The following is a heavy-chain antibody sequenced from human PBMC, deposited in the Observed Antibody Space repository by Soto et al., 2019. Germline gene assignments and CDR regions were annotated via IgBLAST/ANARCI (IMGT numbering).Heavy chain of an antibody. CDR3: ARDADYGGSRGGMDV. J-gene: IGHJ6*02. CDR2: IYYSGST. D-gene: IGHD4-17*01. Sequence: QVRLEESGPGLVKPSETLSLICSVSGGSVNNADYFWSWIRHHPENGLEWIVYIYYSGSTRYNPSFKTRATLAKDTSKNQYSLRRNSVTVADTAVYFCARDADYGGSRGGMDVWGRGTTVTV. V-gene: IGHV4-31*03. CDR1: GGSVNNADYF.